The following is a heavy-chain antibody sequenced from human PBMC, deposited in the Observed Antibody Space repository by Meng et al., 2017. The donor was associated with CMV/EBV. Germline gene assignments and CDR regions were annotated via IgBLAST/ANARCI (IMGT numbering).Heavy chain of an antibody. Sequence: GGSLRLSCAASGFTFSSYWMSWVRQALGKGLEWVANIKQDGSEKYYVDSVKGRFTISRDNAKNSLYLQMNSLRAEDTAVYYCARDGGLIAAAGTFDYWGQGTLVTVSS. CDR3: ARDGGLIAAAGTFDY. CDR2: IKQDGSEK. V-gene: IGHV3-7*01. J-gene: IGHJ4*02. D-gene: IGHD6-13*01. CDR1: GFTFSSYW.